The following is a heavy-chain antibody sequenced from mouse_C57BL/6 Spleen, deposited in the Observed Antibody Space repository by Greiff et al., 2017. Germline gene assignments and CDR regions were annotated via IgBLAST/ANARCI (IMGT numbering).Heavy chain of an antibody. V-gene: IGHV1-69*01. Sequence: QVQLQQSGAELVMPGASVKLSCKASGYTFTSYWMHWVKQRPGQGLEWIGEIDPSDSYTNYNQKFKGQSTLTVDKSSSTAYLQLSSLTSEDAAVYYCAIPLSLPGDYFDYWGQGTTLTVSS. CDR1: GYTFTSYW. CDR2: IDPSDSYT. D-gene: IGHD1-1*01. CDR3: AIPLSLPGDYFDY. J-gene: IGHJ2*01.